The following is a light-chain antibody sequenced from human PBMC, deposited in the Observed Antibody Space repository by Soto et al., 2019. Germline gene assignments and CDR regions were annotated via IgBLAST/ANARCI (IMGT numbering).Light chain of an antibody. CDR1: SSDVGSYNL. J-gene: IGLJ2*01. Sequence: QSALTQPASVSGSPGQSITISCTGTSSDVGSYNLVSWYQQHPGKAPKLMIYEGSKRPSGVSNRFSGSKSVNTASLTISGLQAEDEADYYCCSYAGSRGLVFGGGTKLTVL. V-gene: IGLV2-23*01. CDR3: CSYAGSRGLV. CDR2: EGS.